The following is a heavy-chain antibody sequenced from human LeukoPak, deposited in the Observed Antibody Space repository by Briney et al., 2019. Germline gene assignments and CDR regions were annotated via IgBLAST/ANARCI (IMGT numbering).Heavy chain of an antibody. J-gene: IGHJ2*01. CDR3: ARRSSTGEWYFDL. V-gene: IGHV4-61*02. CDR2: IYTSGST. D-gene: IGHD1-1*01. CDR1: GGSISSGSYY. Sequence: SQTLSLTCTVSGGSISSGSYYWSWIRQPAGKGLEWIGRIYTSGSTNYNPSLKSRVTISMDTSKNQFSLKLSSVTAADTAVYYCARRSSTGEWYFDLWGRGTLVTVSS.